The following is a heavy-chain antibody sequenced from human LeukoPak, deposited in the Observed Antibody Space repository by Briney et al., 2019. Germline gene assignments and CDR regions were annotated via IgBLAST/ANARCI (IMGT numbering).Heavy chain of an antibody. D-gene: IGHD3-16*01. CDR1: GYTFTSYD. V-gene: IGHV1-8*01. CDR3: AICFGLGEKYFYYYYMDV. Sequence: ASVKVSCKASGYTFTSYDINWVRQATGQGLEWMGWMNPNSGNTGYAQKFQGRVTMTRNTSISTAYMELSSLRSEDTAVYYCAICFGLGEKYFYYYYMDVWGKGTTVTVSS. CDR2: MNPNSGNT. J-gene: IGHJ6*03.